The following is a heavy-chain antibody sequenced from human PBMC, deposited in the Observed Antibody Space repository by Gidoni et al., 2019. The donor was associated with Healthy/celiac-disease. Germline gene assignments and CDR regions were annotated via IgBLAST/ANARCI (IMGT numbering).Heavy chain of an antibody. V-gene: IGHV3-9*01. D-gene: IGHD3-10*01. Sequence: EVQLVESGGGLVHPGRSLRTSFADSGFTFDHYAMHWVRQAPGKGPEWVSGISWNSGSIGEADSGKGRFTISRDNAKNSLDLQMNSLRAEDTALYYCAKRGLDAFDIWGQGTMVTVSS. J-gene: IGHJ3*02. CDR3: AKRGLDAFDI. CDR1: GFTFDHYA. CDR2: ISWNSGSI.